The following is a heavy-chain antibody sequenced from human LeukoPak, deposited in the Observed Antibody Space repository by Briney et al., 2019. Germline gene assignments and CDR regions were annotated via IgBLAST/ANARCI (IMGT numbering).Heavy chain of an antibody. CDR3: ARALPYYYDSSGDAFDI. D-gene: IGHD3-22*01. CDR1: GGSISSGSYY. J-gene: IGHJ3*02. Sequence: SETLSLTCTVSGGSISSGSYYWSWIRQPAGKGLEWIGRIYTSGSTNYNPSLKSRVTISVDTSKNQFSLKLSSVTAADMAVYYCARALPYYYDSSGDAFDIWGQGTMVTVSS. CDR2: IYTSGST. V-gene: IGHV4-61*02.